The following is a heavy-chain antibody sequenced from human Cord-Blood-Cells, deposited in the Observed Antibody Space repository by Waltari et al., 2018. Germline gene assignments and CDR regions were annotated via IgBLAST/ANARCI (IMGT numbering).Heavy chain of an antibody. CDR1: GYTLTELS. Sequence: QVQLVQSGAEVKKPGASVKVSCKVSGYTLTELSMHWVRQAPGKGPEWMGGFDPEDGETIYAQKFQGRVTMTEDTSTDTAYMELSSLRSEDTAVYYCATDRRFWSGYYYYYYGMDVWGQGTTVTVSS. D-gene: IGHD3-3*01. J-gene: IGHJ6*02. CDR3: ATDRRFWSGYYYYYYGMDV. V-gene: IGHV1-24*01. CDR2: FDPEDGET.